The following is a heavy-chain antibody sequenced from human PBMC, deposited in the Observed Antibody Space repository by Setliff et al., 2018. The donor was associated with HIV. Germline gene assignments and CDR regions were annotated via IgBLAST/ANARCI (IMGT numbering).Heavy chain of an antibody. V-gene: IGHV4-61*02. J-gene: IGHJ3*02. CDR3: AREYRDDAFDI. CDR2: IYFTGNA. Sequence: SETLSLTCAVSGYSISSGYYWSWIRQPAGKELEWIGRIYFTGNANYNPSLKSRITISVDTSKNQFSLKLSSVTAADTAVYYCAREYRDDAFDISGQGTMVTVSS. CDR1: GYSISSGYY. D-gene: IGHD3-10*01.